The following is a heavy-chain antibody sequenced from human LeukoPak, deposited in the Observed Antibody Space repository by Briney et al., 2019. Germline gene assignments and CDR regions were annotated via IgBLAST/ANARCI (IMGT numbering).Heavy chain of an antibody. CDR3: ARARITIFGVVTHFDY. Sequence: GGSLRLSCAASGLTFSSYSMNWVRQAPGKGLEWVSSISSSSSYIYYADSVKGRFTISRDNAKNSLYLQMNSLRAEDTAVYYCARARITIFGVVTHFDYWGQGTLVTVSS. V-gene: IGHV3-21*01. CDR2: ISSSSSYI. D-gene: IGHD3-3*01. CDR1: GLTFSSYS. J-gene: IGHJ4*02.